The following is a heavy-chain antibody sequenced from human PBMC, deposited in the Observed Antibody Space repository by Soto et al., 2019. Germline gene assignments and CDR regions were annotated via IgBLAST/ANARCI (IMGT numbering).Heavy chain of an antibody. CDR2: INHSGST. D-gene: IGHD6-19*01. Sequence: PSETLSLTCAVYGGSFSGYYWTWIRQPPGTGLEWIGEINHSGSTNYNPSLKSRVTISVDKSKNQFSLKLSSVTAADTAVYYCARVEQWLAMDVWGQGTTVTVSS. CDR1: GGSFSGYY. CDR3: ARVEQWLAMDV. V-gene: IGHV4-34*01. J-gene: IGHJ6*02.